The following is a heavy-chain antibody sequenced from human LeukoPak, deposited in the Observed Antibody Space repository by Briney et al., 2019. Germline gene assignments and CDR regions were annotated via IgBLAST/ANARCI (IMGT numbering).Heavy chain of an antibody. CDR3: ARRSSSWYSKIDS. J-gene: IGHJ4*02. D-gene: IGHD6-13*01. V-gene: IGHV4-39*01. Sequence: PSETLSLTCTVSGGSISTTNYYWGWIRQPPGKGLEWIGNIYYSGSTYYNPSLKSRVTISEDTSKNQFSLKLSSVTAADTAVYYCARRSSSWYSKIDSWGQGTLVTVSS. CDR2: IYYSGST. CDR1: GGSISTTNYY.